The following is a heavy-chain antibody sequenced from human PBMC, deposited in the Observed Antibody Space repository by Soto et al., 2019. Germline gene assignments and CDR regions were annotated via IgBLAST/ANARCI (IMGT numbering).Heavy chain of an antibody. J-gene: IGHJ6*02. Sequence: QVHLVQSGAEVKKPGASVKVSCKASGYTFTNYDINWLRQAPGQGLEWMGWISTYTGNTNYAQKLQGRGTMTTDTSTSTAYMELRSLRSDDTAVYYCARGYYYGSGRPTPGGMDVWGQGTTVTVSS. V-gene: IGHV1-18*01. CDR1: GYTFTNYD. D-gene: IGHD3-10*01. CDR2: ISTYTGNT. CDR3: ARGYYYGSGRPTPGGMDV.